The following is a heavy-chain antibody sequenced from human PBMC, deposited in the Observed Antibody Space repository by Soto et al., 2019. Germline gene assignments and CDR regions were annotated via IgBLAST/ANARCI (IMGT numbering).Heavy chain of an antibody. V-gene: IGHV3-13*01. Sequence: EVQLVESGGGLVQPGGSLRLSCAASGFTFSSYDMHWVRQATGKGLEWVSAIGTAGDTYYPGSVKGRFTISRENAKNSLYLQMNSLRAGDTAVYYCARADCSSTSCYGILAFDIWGQGTMVTVSS. D-gene: IGHD2-2*01. CDR3: ARADCSSTSCYGILAFDI. CDR2: IGTAGDT. J-gene: IGHJ3*02. CDR1: GFTFSSYD.